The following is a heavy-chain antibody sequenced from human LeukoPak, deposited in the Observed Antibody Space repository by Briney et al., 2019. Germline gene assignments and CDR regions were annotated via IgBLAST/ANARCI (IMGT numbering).Heavy chain of an antibody. J-gene: IGHJ4*02. CDR2: ISGSGGST. CDR1: GFTFSSYA. CDR3: AKDNYYDSSGYYSAFDY. D-gene: IGHD3-22*01. Sequence: GGSLRLSCAASGFTFSSYAMSWVRQAPGKGLEWVSAISGSGGSTYYADSVKGRFTISRDNSKNTLYLQMNSLRAEDTAVYYCAKDNYYDSSGYYSAFDYWGQGTLVTVSS. V-gene: IGHV3-23*01.